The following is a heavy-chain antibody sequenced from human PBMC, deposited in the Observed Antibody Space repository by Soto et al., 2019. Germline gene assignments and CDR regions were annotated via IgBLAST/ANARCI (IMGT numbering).Heavy chain of an antibody. CDR1: RFSFTNAW. D-gene: IGHD7-27*01. CDR2: IKSKTDGGTA. V-gene: IGHV3-15*01. Sequence: EVQLVESGGGFVQPGGSLRLSCVASRFSFTNAWMSWVRQAPGKGPEWVGRIKSKTDGGTADYAAPVKGRFTISRDDSQNTLYLLMDSLKTEDTALSHCSTDMGIYGLDIWGQGTTVTVSS. CDR3: STDMGIYGLDI. J-gene: IGHJ6*02.